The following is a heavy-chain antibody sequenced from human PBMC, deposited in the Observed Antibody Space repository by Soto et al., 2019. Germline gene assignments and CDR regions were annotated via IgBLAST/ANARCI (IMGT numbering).Heavy chain of an antibody. J-gene: IGHJ5*02. D-gene: IGHD4-17*01. CDR3: AREDGDYVLSPLLDP. Sequence: QVQLVESGGGVVQPGRSLRLSCAASGFTFSSYAMHWVRQAPGKGLEWVAVISYDGSNKYYADSVKGRFTISRDNSKNTLYLQMNILRAEDTAVYYCAREDGDYVLSPLLDPWGQGTLVTVSS. V-gene: IGHV3-30-3*01. CDR2: ISYDGSNK. CDR1: GFTFSSYA.